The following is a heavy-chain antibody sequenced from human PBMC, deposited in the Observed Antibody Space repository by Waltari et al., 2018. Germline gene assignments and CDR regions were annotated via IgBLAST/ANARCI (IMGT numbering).Heavy chain of an antibody. V-gene: IGHV3-7*01. Sequence: EVQLVESGGGLVQPGGSLRLSCAASGFTFSSYWMSWVRQAPGKGLEWVANIKQDGSEKYYVDSVKGRFTISRDNAKNSLYLQMNSLRAEDTAVYYCARRRGVVPAANWFDPWGQGTLVIVSS. CDR2: IKQDGSEK. CDR3: ARRRGVVPAANWFDP. J-gene: IGHJ5*02. D-gene: IGHD2-2*01. CDR1: GFTFSSYW.